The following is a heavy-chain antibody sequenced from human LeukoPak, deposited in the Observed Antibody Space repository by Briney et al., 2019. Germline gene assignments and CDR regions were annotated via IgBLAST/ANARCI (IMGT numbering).Heavy chain of an antibody. CDR3: ARVSDGYKSQYYFDY. D-gene: IGHD5-24*01. J-gene: IGHJ4*02. Sequence: ASVKVSCKASGGTFSSYAISWVRQAPGQGLEWMGRIIPILGIANYAQKFQGRVTITADKSTSTAYMELSSLRSEDTAVYYCARVSDGYKSQYYFDYWGQGTLVTVSS. V-gene: IGHV1-69*04. CDR1: GGTFSSYA. CDR2: IIPILGIA.